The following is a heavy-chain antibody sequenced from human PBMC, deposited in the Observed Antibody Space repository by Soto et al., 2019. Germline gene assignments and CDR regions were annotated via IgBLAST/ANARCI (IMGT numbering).Heavy chain of an antibody. CDR1: GYTFTRNG. Sequence: ASVKVSCKASGYTFTRNGITWFRQAPGQGLEWMGWISGHRGTTKYAQKLQGRVSLTTDTSTSTADMELTSLTSHDTAVYYCGRANEYCSNTKCYEGYFAYWGQGTPVTVSS. CDR3: GRANEYCSNTKCYEGYFAY. D-gene: IGHD2-2*01. J-gene: IGHJ4*02. CDR2: ISGHRGTT. V-gene: IGHV1-18*01.